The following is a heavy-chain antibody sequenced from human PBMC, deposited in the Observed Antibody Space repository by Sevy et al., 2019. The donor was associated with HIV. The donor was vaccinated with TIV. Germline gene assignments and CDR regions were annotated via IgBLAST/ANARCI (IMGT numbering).Heavy chain of an antibody. V-gene: IGHV1-2*06. CDR1: GYTFTGYY. CDR2: INPNSGGT. Sequence: ASVKVSCKASGYTFTGYYMHWVRQAPGQGLEWMGRINPNSGGTNYAQKFQGRVTMTRDTSISTAYMELSRLRSDDTAAYYCASLGDCSGGSCDRSYYYGMDVWGQGTTVTVSS. CDR3: ASLGDCSGGSCDRSYYYGMDV. J-gene: IGHJ6*02. D-gene: IGHD2-15*01.